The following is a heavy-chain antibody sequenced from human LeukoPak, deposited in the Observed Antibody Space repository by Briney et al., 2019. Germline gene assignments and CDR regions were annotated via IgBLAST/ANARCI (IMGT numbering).Heavy chain of an antibody. V-gene: IGHV4-39*01. J-gene: IGHJ5*02. D-gene: IGHD6-6*01. CDR1: DDSIGGRDCY. Sequence: SETLSLTCIVSDDSIGGRDCYWGWIRQPPGKGLEWIGSVSYGGMTFYNPSLKSRVTISADTSKSPFSLRLASMTAADTAIFYCTRGRSMAAGATWGQGTLVAVSS. CDR2: VSYGGMT. CDR3: TRGRSMAAGAT.